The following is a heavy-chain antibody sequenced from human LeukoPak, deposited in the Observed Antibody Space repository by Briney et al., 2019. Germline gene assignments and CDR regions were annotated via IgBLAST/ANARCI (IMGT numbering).Heavy chain of an antibody. CDR2: ISYDGSNK. Sequence: GRSLRLSCAASGFTFSSYAMHWVRQAPGKGLEWVAVISYDGSNKYYADSVKGRFTISRDNSKNTLYLQMNSLRAEDTAVYYCARAEYSSWSGAFDIWGQGTMVTVSS. V-gene: IGHV3-30-3*01. D-gene: IGHD6-6*01. CDR1: GFTFSSYA. J-gene: IGHJ3*02. CDR3: ARAEYSSWSGAFDI.